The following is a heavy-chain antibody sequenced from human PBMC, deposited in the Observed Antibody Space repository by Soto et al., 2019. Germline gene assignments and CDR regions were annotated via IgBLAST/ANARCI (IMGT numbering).Heavy chain of an antibody. CDR3: ARDRVAATGYYYYYYGMDV. CDR2: INPNSGGT. CDR1: GYTFTGYY. J-gene: IGHJ6*01. D-gene: IGHD6-13*01. Sequence: GASVKVSCKASGYTFTGYYMHWVRQAPGQGLEWMGWINPNSGGTNYAQKFQGWVTMTRDTSISTAYMELSRLRSDDTAVYYCARDRVAATGYYYYYYGMDVWGQGTTVTVYS. V-gene: IGHV1-2*04.